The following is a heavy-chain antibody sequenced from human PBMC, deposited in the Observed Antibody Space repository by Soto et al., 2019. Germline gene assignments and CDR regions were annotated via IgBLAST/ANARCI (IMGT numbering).Heavy chain of an antibody. Sequence: GASVKVSCKVSGYTLTELSMHWVRQAPGKGLEWMGGFDPEDGETIYAQKFQGRVTMTEDTSTDTAYMELSSLRSEDTAVYYCATGPLMTTVTRRNYYYYYGMDVWGQGTTVTVSS. D-gene: IGHD4-4*01. CDR1: GYTLTELS. CDR2: FDPEDGET. J-gene: IGHJ6*02. CDR3: ATGPLMTTVTRRNYYYYYGMDV. V-gene: IGHV1-24*01.